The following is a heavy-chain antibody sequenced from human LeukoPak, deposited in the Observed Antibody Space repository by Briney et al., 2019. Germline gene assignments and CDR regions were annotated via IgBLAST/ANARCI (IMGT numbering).Heavy chain of an antibody. CDR2: ISYDGINK. CDR1: GFTFSNYV. J-gene: IGHJ6*03. Sequence: GGSLRLSCEASGFTFSNYVIHWVRQAPGKGLEWLAVISYDGINKYYADSVKGRFTISRDHSKTTVDLQMDSLGGADTAVYYCARSHTYYYMDVWGKGTTVTVSS. V-gene: IGHV3-30-3*01. CDR3: ARSHTYYYMDV.